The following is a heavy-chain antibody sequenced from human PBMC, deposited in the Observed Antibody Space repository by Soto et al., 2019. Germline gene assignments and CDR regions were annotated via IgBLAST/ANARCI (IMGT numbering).Heavy chain of an antibody. J-gene: IGHJ4*02. D-gene: IGHD2-21*02. CDR1: GGTFSSYA. Sequence: QVQLVQSGAEVQKPGSSVKVSCKASGGTFSSYAISWVRQAPGQGLEWMGGIIPIFGTANYAQKFQGRVTITADKSTSTAYMELSSLRSEDTAVYYCARFAYCGGDCYTYFDYWGQGTLVTVSS. CDR3: ARFAYCGGDCYTYFDY. V-gene: IGHV1-69*06. CDR2: IIPIFGTA.